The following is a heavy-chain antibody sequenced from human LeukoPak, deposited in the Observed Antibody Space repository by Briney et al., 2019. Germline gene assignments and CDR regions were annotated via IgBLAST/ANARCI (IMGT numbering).Heavy chain of an antibody. V-gene: IGHV4-61*05. CDR1: GGSISTSNYY. CDR2: IFYSGST. CDR3: ARMYSGSYFGDFDY. D-gene: IGHD1-26*01. Sequence: PSETLSLTCTVSGGSISTSNYYWGWIRQPPGKGLEWIGNIFYSGSTNYNPSLKSRVTISVDKSKNQFSLKLSSVTAADTAVYYCARMYSGSYFGDFDYWGQGTLVTVSS. J-gene: IGHJ4*02.